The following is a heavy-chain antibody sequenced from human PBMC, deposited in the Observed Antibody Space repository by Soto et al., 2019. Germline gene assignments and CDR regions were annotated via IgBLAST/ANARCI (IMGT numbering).Heavy chain of an antibody. Sequence: EVRLLESGGGLVEPGGSLRLSCTGSGFNLETYGMTWVRQAPGKGLEWVSGISGSGDSTYFADSVKGRFTISRDNAKKTVYLQLSSLRAEDTATYYCAKDPYVGWYCSGGTCPIASWGQGTLVIVSS. V-gene: IGHV3-23*01. CDR2: ISGSGDST. J-gene: IGHJ5*02. D-gene: IGHD2-15*01. CDR3: AKDPYVGWYCSGGTCPIAS. CDR1: GFNLETYG.